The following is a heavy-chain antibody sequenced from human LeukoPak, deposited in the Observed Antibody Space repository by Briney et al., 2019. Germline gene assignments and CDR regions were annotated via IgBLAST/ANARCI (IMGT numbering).Heavy chain of an antibody. Sequence: ASVKVSCKASGYTFTGYYMHWVRQAPGQGLEWMGWINPNSGETNYPQKFQGRVTMTRDTSISTAYMELSRLRSDDTAVYYCARDYNYYDSSGYLVYWGQGTLVTVSS. D-gene: IGHD3-22*01. CDR2: INPNSGET. J-gene: IGHJ4*02. CDR3: ARDYNYYDSSGYLVY. V-gene: IGHV1-2*02. CDR1: GYTFTGYY.